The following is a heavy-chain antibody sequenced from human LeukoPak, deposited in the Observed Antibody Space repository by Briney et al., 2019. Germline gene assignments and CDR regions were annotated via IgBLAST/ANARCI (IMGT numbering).Heavy chain of an antibody. CDR1: GYTFTGYY. CDR2: INPNSGGT. Sequence: ASVKVSCKASGYTFTGYYMHWVRQAPGQGLEWMGWINPNSGGTNYAQKFQGRVTMTRDTSISTAYMELSRLRSDDTAVYYCARDSDGSGSYCSPGDWFDPWGQGTLVTVSS. CDR3: ARDSDGSGSYCSPGDWFDP. D-gene: IGHD3-10*01. J-gene: IGHJ5*02. V-gene: IGHV1-2*02.